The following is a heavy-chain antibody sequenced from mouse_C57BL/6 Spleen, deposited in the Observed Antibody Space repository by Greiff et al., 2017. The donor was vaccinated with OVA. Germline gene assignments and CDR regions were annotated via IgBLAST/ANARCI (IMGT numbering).Heavy chain of an antibody. V-gene: IGHV1-53*01. D-gene: IGHD2-2*01. Sequence: VQLQQPGTELVKPGASVKLSCKASGYTFTSYWMHWVKQRPGQGLEWIGNINPSNGGTNYNEKFKSKATLTVDKSSSTAYMQLSSLTSEDSAVYYCARGGSTMVTTYAMDYWGQGTSVTVSS. J-gene: IGHJ4*01. CDR1: GYTFTSYW. CDR2: INPSNGGT. CDR3: ARGGSTMVTTYAMDY.